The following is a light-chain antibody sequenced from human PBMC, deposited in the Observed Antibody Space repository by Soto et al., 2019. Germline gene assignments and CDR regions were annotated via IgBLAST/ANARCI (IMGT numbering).Light chain of an antibody. Sequence: EIVLTQSPGTLSLSPGERATLSCRASQSVTSSHLAWYQQKPGQAPSLLIYGASTRATGTPDRFNGGGSGTDFTLTITRLEPEDFAVYYCQQYGRSPKMFGQGTKVE. CDR2: GAS. CDR1: QSVTSSH. J-gene: IGKJ1*01. V-gene: IGKV3-20*01. CDR3: QQYGRSPKM.